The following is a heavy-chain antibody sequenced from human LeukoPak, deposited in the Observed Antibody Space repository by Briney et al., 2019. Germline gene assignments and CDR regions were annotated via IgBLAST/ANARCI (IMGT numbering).Heavy chain of an antibody. J-gene: IGHJ4*02. Sequence: PGGSLRLSCAASGFTFSSYGMHWVRQAPGTGLEWVAVISYDGSNKYYADSVKGRFTISRDNSKNTLYLQMNSLRAEDTAVYYCAKTGRSYFDYWGQGTLVTVSS. V-gene: IGHV3-30*18. D-gene: IGHD3-10*01. CDR1: GFTFSSYG. CDR3: AKTGRSYFDY. CDR2: ISYDGSNK.